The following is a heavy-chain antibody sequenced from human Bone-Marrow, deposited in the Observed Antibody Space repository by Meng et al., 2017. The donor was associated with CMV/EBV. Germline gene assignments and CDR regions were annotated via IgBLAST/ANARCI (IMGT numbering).Heavy chain of an antibody. Sequence: GESLKISCAASGFTFSDYYMTWVRQAPGKGLEWVANINKDGSAEYYDYSVKGRFTISRDNAKSSLYLEMNSLRAEDTAAYFCGRLPDTWGQGTLVTVYS. CDR2: INKDGSAE. J-gene: IGHJ5*02. V-gene: IGHV3-7*01. CDR1: GFTFSDYY. CDR3: GRLPDT.